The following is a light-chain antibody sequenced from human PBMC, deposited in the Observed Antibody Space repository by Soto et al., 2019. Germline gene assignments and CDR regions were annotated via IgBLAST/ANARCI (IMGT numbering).Light chain of an antibody. J-gene: IGLJ2*01. CDR1: SGYSNYK. Sequence: QSVLTQPPSASASLGASVTLTCTLSSGYSNYKVDWYHQRPGKGPRFVMRVGTGGIVGSKGDGIPDRFSVLGSGLNRYLTIKNIQEEDESDYHCGADHGSGSNFVYLVFGGGTKLTVL. CDR2: VGTGGIVG. V-gene: IGLV9-49*01. CDR3: GADHGSGSNFVYLV.